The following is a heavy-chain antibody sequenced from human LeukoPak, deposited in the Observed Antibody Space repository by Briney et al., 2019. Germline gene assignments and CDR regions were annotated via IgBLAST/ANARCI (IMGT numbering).Heavy chain of an antibody. Sequence: GGSLRLSCTASGFTFSSYAMSWVRQAPGKGLEWVSAITGGGHSSYYADSVKGRFTISRDNSKNTLYLQLNSLTAEDTAIYYCTTYTVTPRHFDYWGQGTLVTVSS. CDR1: GFTFSSYA. D-gene: IGHD4-17*01. J-gene: IGHJ4*02. V-gene: IGHV3-23*01. CDR2: ITGGGHSS. CDR3: TTYTVTPRHFDY.